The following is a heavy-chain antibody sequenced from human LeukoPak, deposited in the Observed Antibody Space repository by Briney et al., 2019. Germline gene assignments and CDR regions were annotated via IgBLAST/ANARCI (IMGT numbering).Heavy chain of an antibody. CDR3: ASAGGSLGAFDI. V-gene: IGHV4-30-4*01. J-gene: IGHJ3*02. CDR1: GGSISSGDYY. D-gene: IGHD1-26*01. Sequence: SETLSLTCTVSGGSISSGDYYWSWIRQPPGKGLEWIGYIYYSGSTYYNPSLKSRVTISVDTSKNQFSLKLSSVTAADTAVYYCASAGGSLGAFDIWGQGTMVTVSS. CDR2: IYYSGST.